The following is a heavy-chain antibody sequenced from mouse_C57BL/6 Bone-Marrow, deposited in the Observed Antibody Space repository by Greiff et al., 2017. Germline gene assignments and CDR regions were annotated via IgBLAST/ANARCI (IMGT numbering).Heavy chain of an antibody. CDR2: IRLKSDNYAT. J-gene: IGHJ4*01. D-gene: IGHD1-1*01. Sequence: EVKVEESGGGLVQPGGSMKLSCAASGFTFSNYWMNWVRQSPEKGLEWVAQIRLKSDNYATHYAESVNGRFTISSDESKSNVYLQMNNLRAEDTGMYSCAGGGSSYVYYAMDYWGQGTSVTVSS. V-gene: IGHV6-3*01. CDR3: AGGGSSYVYYAMDY. CDR1: GFTFSNYW.